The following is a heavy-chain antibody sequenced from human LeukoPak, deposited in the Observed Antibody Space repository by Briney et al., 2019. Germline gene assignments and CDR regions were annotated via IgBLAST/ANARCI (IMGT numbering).Heavy chain of an antibody. Sequence: GGSLRLSCAASGISVTSNHMSWVRQAPGKELEWVSVIYSGGSTYYADSVKGRFTISRDNSKNTLYLQMDSLRTEDTAVYFCAKLYNYGYINWGQGTLVTVSS. V-gene: IGHV3-66*01. J-gene: IGHJ4*02. CDR3: AKLYNYGYIN. CDR1: GISVTSNH. CDR2: IYSGGST. D-gene: IGHD5-18*01.